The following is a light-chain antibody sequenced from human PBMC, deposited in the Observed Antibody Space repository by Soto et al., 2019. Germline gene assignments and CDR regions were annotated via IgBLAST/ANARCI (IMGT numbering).Light chain of an antibody. Sequence: IVMTQTRSTVCVSPWQIATLSFRASQSVSIKLAWYQQKPGQATRLLIYGASTRATGIPARFSGTGSGTDFTLTVSSLQSEDFAVYYCQQYDNWPQTFGQGTKVDI. CDR2: GAS. CDR3: QQYDNWPQT. V-gene: IGKV3-15*01. J-gene: IGKJ1*01. CDR1: QSVSIK.